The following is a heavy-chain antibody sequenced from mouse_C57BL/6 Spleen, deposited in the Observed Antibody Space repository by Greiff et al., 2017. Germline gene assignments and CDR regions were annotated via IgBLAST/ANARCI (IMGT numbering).Heavy chain of an antibody. V-gene: IGHV5-16*01. CDR3: GRDGGFRWEFAY. D-gene: IGHD4-1*01. J-gene: IGHJ3*01. Sequence: EVTLMESEGGLVQPGSSMKLSCTASGFTFSDYYMAWVCQVPEKGLDWVANANYDGSSTNYLDSLKSRFIILRDNANNMLYLQMSSVKSENTATYCGGRDGGFRWEFAYWGQGTLVTVS. CDR1: GFTFSDYY. CDR2: ANYDGSST.